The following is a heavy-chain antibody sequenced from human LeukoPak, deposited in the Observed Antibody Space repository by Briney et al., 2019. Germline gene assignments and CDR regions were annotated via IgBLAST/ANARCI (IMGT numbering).Heavy chain of an antibody. CDR3: AKRPPPDSSGYYHYFDY. Sequence: VGSLRLSCAASGFTFSSYAISWVRQAPGKGLEGCSAISGSGGSTYYADSVKGRFTVSRDNSKNTLYLQMNRLRAEDTAVYYCAKRPPPDSSGYYHYFDYWGQGTLVTVSS. J-gene: IGHJ4*02. CDR1: GFTFSSYA. V-gene: IGHV3-23*01. CDR2: ISGSGGST. D-gene: IGHD3-22*01.